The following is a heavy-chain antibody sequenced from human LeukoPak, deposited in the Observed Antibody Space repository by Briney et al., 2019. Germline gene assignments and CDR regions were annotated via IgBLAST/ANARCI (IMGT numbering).Heavy chain of an antibody. D-gene: IGHD6-19*01. Sequence: PGGSLRLSCAASGITFSSYWMSWVRQAPGKGLEWVANIKQDGSEKYYVDSVKGRFTISRDNAKNSLYLQMNSLRAEDTAVYYCARGGSGWYRFDYWGQGTLVTVSS. J-gene: IGHJ4*02. CDR2: IKQDGSEK. V-gene: IGHV3-7*01. CDR1: GITFSSYW. CDR3: ARGGSGWYRFDY.